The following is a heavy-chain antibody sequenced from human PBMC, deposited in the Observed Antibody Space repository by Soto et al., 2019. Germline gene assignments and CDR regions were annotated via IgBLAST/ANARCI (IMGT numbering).Heavy chain of an antibody. CDR2: IIPIFGTA. D-gene: IGHD3-3*02. J-gene: IGHJ6*02. Sequence: QVQLVQSGAEVEKPGSSVKVSCKASGGTFSSYAISWVRQAPGQGLEWMGGIIPIFGTADYAQKFQGRVTIIADESTSTAYMELSSLRSEDTAVYYCAAHFHGGPYYYCCGMDVWGQWTTVTVSS. CDR3: AAHFHGGPYYYCCGMDV. CDR1: GGTFSSYA. V-gene: IGHV1-69*12.